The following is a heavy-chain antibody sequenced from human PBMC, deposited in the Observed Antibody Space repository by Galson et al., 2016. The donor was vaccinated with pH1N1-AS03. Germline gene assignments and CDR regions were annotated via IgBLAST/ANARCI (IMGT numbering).Heavy chain of an antibody. D-gene: IGHD3-9*01. CDR3: ARGHMSLSGFWDS. J-gene: IGHJ4*02. CDR2: LTTSTGDP. Sequence: SVKVSCKASGYTFTSHRIIWVRQAPGQGLECMGWLTTSTGDPTSAQGFTGRFAFSLDTSVSTAYLQIDSLKADDTAVYYCARGHMSLSGFWDSWGQGTLVTVSS. V-gene: IGHV7-4-1*01. CDR1: GYTFTSHR.